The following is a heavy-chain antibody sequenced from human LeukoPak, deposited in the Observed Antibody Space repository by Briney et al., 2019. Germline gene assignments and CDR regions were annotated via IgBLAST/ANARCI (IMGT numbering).Heavy chain of an antibody. D-gene: IGHD2-15*01. CDR1: GFTFSNYW. CDR2: IKQDGSEK. Sequence: GGSLRLSRIASGFTFSNYWMSWFRQAPGKGLEWVANIKQDGSEKYYVDSVKGRFSISRDNAKSSLDLQMNNLRAEDTAVYYCATTQTFDYWGQGTLVTVSS. CDR3: ATTQTFDY. V-gene: IGHV3-7*03. J-gene: IGHJ4*02.